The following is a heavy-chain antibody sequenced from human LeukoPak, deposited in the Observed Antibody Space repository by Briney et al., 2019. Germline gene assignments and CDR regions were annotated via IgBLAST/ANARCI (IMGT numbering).Heavy chain of an antibody. V-gene: IGHV3-23*01. J-gene: IGHJ4*02. D-gene: IGHD6-19*01. CDR2: ISGSGGST. CDR1: GFTFSSYA. Sequence: GGTLRLSCAASGFTFSSYAMSWVRQAPGKGLEWVSAISGSGGSTYYADPVKGRFTISRDNSKNTLYLQMNSLRAEDTAVYYCAKDHSSGWYVLDYFDYWGQGTLVTVSS. CDR3: AKDHSSGWYVLDYFDY.